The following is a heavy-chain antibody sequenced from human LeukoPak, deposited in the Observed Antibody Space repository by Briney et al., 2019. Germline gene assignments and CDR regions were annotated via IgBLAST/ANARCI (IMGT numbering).Heavy chain of an antibody. CDR2: IYYSGST. CDR1: GGSISSYY. Sequence: SETLSLTCTVSGGSISSYYWSWIRQPPGKGLEWIGYIYYSGSTNYNPSLKSRVTISVDTSKNQFSLKLSSVTAADTAVYYCARYVHYDILAGYMGGFDYWGQGTLVTVSS. V-gene: IGHV4-59*01. CDR3: ARYVHYDILAGYMGGFDY. J-gene: IGHJ4*02. D-gene: IGHD3-9*01.